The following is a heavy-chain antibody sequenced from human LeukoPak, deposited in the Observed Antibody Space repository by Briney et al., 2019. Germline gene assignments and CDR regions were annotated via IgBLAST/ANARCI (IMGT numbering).Heavy chain of an antibody. J-gene: IGHJ4*02. D-gene: IGHD6-6*01. CDR2: IQYDGSNK. Sequence: AGSLTLSCAASGFTFSSYGMHWVRQAPGKGLEWVTFIQYDGSNKYYADSVRGRFTISRDNSKNTLYLQMNSLRAEDTAVYYCAKDLAGTSSSRDSDGGNWGQGTLVTVSS. CDR1: GFTFSSYG. CDR3: AKDLAGTSSSRDSDGGN. V-gene: IGHV3-30*02.